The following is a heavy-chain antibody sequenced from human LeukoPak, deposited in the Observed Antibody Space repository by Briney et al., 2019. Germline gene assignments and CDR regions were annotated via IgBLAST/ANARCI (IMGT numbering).Heavy chain of an antibody. V-gene: IGHV4-59*01. J-gene: IGHJ5*02. D-gene: IGHD3-3*01. CDR1: GVSINGNY. CDR3: ARVFRGVVTSTWFDP. Sequence: SETLSLTCTVSGVSINGNYWTWIRQLPGKGLEWIGFVSDTGDTDYNPSLKRRLPISADTSKSQLSLSLSSVTAADTALFSCARVFRGVVTSTWFDPWGQGTLVTVSS. CDR2: VSDTGDT.